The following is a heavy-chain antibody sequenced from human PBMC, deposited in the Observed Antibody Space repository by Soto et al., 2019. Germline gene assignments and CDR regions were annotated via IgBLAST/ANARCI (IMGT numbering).Heavy chain of an antibody. CDR1: GFTFSGSA. CDR3: TTDYDFWTGYWSHYYGMDV. V-gene: IGHV3-73*01. J-gene: IGHJ6*02. CDR2: IRSKANSYAT. D-gene: IGHD3-3*01. Sequence: GGSLRLSCAASGFTFSGSAMHWVRQASGKGLEWVGRIRSKANSYATAYAASVKGRFTISRDDSKNTAYLQMNSLKTEDTAVYYCTTDYDFWTGYWSHYYGMDVWGQGSTVTVSS.